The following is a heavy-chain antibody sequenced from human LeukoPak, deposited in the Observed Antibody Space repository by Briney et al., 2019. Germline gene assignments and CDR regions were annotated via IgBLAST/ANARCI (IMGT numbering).Heavy chain of an antibody. D-gene: IGHD5-18*01. CDR2: ISGSGGST. V-gene: IGHV3-23*01. CDR3: AKRIQSAMAMGY. Sequence: GGSLRLSCAASGFTFSSYAMSWVRQAPGKGLEWVSAISGSGGSTYYADSVKGRFTISRDNSKNTMYLQMNSLRAEDTAVYYCAKRIQSAMAMGYWGQGTLVTVSS. CDR1: GFTFSSYA. J-gene: IGHJ4*02.